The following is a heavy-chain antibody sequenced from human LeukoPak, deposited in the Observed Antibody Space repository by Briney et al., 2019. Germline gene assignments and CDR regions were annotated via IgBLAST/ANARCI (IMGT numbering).Heavy chain of an antibody. Sequence: GGSLRLSCAASGFTFSSYAMHWVRQAPGKGLEYVSAISSNGGSTYYANSVKVRFTISRDNSKNTLYLQTGSLRAEDMAVYYCARGAPSGLLWFGEFFDYWGQGTLVTVSS. CDR3: ARGAPSGLLWFGEFFDY. CDR2: ISSNGGST. V-gene: IGHV3-64*01. CDR1: GFTFSSYA. D-gene: IGHD3-10*01. J-gene: IGHJ4*02.